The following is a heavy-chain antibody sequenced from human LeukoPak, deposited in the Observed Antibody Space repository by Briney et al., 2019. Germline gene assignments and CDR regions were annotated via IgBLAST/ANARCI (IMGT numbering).Heavy chain of an antibody. J-gene: IGHJ4*02. V-gene: IGHV1-18*01. Sequence: ASVKVSCKASGYTFSSYGINWVRQAPGQGLEWMGWISAHSGDTNYAQKLQGRVTMTTDTSTSTAYMELRSLRSDDTAVYYCARESNWAYYFDNWGQGTLVTV. D-gene: IGHD1-1*01. CDR1: GYTFSSYG. CDR3: ARESNWAYYFDN. CDR2: ISAHSGDT.